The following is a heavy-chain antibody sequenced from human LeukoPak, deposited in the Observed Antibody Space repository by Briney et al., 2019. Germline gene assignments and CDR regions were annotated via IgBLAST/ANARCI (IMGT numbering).Heavy chain of an antibody. Sequence: SETLSLTCGVSGGSFSGYYWSWIRQPPGKGLEWIGEINHSGTTNYNPSLKSRVTISVDTSKNQFSLRLRSVTAADTAVYFCAGDIAAINIPGSRLDPWGQGTLVTVSS. V-gene: IGHV4-34*01. CDR1: GGSFSGYY. CDR3: AGDIAAINIPGSRLDP. D-gene: IGHD6-13*01. CDR2: INHSGTT. J-gene: IGHJ5*02.